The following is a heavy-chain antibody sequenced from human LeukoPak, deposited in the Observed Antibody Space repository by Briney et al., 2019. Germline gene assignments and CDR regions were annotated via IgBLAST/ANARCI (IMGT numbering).Heavy chain of an antibody. Sequence: GGTLRLSCAASGFSFISYGMHWVRQAPGKGLEWVGVISDDGRNKNYADSVKGRFTISRDNSKDTLYLQMNSLRDEDTAVYYCAKRPSDYGDYVTYFDYWGQGTLVTVSS. CDR1: GFSFISYG. CDR3: AKRPSDYGDYVTYFDY. CDR2: ISDDGRNK. J-gene: IGHJ4*02. D-gene: IGHD4-17*01. V-gene: IGHV3-30*18.